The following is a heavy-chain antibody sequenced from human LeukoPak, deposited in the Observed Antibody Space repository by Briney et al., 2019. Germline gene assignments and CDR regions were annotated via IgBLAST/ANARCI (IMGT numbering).Heavy chain of an antibody. CDR2: ISSSGSII. V-gene: IGHV3-11*04. CDR1: GFTFSDYY. CDR3: ARDRDAIDY. Sequence: PGGSLRLSCAASGFTFSDYYMSWIRQAPGKGLEWVSCISSSGSIIYSADSVKGRFTISRDNAKKSLYLQMNSLRAEDTAVHYCARDRDAIDYWGQGTLVTVSS. J-gene: IGHJ4*02. D-gene: IGHD5-24*01.